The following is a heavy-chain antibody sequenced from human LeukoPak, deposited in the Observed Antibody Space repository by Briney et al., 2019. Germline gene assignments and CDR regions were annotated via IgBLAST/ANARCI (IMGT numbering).Heavy chain of an antibody. J-gene: IGHJ4*02. V-gene: IGHV5-51*01. CDR1: GYSFTNHW. CDR3: ARRRIAEALTGFDF. Sequence: GESLKISCKASGYSFTNHWIGWVRQVPGRGLEWVGIIYPDDSDTRYSPSFQGQVTISADKSISTVYLQWGGLKASDTAIYYCARRRIAEALTGFDFWGQGTLVTVSS. CDR2: IYPDDSDT. D-gene: IGHD6-19*01.